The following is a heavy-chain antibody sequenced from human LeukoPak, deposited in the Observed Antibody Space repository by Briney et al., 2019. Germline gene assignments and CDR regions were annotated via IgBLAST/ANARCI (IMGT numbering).Heavy chain of an antibody. CDR1: GGSISSYY. J-gene: IGHJ5*02. V-gene: IGHV4-59*01. Sequence: PSETLSLTCTVSGGSISSYYWSWIRQPPGKGLEWIGYIYYSGSTNYIPSLKSRVTISVDTSKNQFSLKLSSVTAADTAVYYCARIYYYDSSGYSNWFDPWGQGTLVTVSS. D-gene: IGHD3-22*01. CDR2: IYYSGST. CDR3: ARIYYYDSSGYSNWFDP.